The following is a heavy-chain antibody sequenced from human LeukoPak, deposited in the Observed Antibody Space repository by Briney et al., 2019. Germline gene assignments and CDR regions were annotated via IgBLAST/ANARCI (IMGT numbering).Heavy chain of an antibody. CDR3: ARDLSGIAGYTYGRGIGY. J-gene: IGHJ4*02. D-gene: IGHD5-18*01. Sequence: GGSLRLSCAASGFTFSSDWMSWVRQAPGKGLEWVANIKKDGSEKYYVDAVKGRVTISRDNAKTSLYLQMNSLRAEDTAVYYCARDLSGIAGYTYGRGIGYWGQGTLVTVSS. CDR1: GFTFSSDW. V-gene: IGHV3-7*01. CDR2: IKKDGSEK.